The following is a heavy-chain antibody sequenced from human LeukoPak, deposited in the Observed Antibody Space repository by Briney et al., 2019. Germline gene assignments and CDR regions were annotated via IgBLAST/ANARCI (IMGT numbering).Heavy chain of an antibody. CDR2: IIPILGIA. CDR3: ARGAWFGESHAFDI. J-gene: IGHJ3*02. V-gene: IGHV1-69*02. CDR1: GGTFSSYT. Sequence: SVKVSXKASGGTFSSYTISWVRQAPGQGLEWMGRIIPILGIANYAQKFQGRVTITADKSTSTAYMELSSLRSEDTAVYYCARGAWFGESHAFDIWGQGTMVTVSS. D-gene: IGHD3-10*01.